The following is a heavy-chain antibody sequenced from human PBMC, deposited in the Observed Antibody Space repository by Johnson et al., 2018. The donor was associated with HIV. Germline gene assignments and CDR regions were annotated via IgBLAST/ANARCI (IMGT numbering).Heavy chain of an antibody. V-gene: IGHV3-53*01. D-gene: IGHD3-22*01. CDR2: IYSGGST. CDR1: GFTVSSNY. CDR3: ARDRGTVVIWSDAFDI. Sequence: VQLVEYGGGLIQPGGSLGLSCAASGFTVSSNYMSWVRQAPGKGLEWVSVIYSGGSTYYADSVKGRFTISRDNSKNTLYLQMNSLRAEDTAVYFCARDRGTVVIWSDAFDIWGQGTMVTVSS. J-gene: IGHJ3*02.